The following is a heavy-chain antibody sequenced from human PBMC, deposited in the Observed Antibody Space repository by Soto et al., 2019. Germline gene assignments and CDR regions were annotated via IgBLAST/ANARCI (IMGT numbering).Heavy chain of an antibody. V-gene: IGHV1-2*04. Sequence: QVQLVQSGAEVKKPGASVKVSCKASGYTFTGYYMHWVRQAPGQGLEWMGWINPNSGGTNYAQKFQGWVTIISDTSSITAYMELSRLRSDDTAVYYCARDFRQGGAFDIWGQGTMVTVSS. D-gene: IGHD3-16*01. CDR1: GYTFTGYY. CDR2: INPNSGGT. CDR3: ARDFRQGGAFDI. J-gene: IGHJ3*02.